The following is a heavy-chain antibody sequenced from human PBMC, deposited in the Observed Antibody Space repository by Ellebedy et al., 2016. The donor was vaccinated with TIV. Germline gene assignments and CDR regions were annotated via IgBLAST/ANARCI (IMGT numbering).Heavy chain of an antibody. J-gene: IGHJ1*01. CDR2: IGGAGGGT. D-gene: IGHD5-18*01. CDR1: GFTFSTYA. CDR3: ARGLYSYGFAEYLQH. V-gene: IGHV3-23*01. Sequence: PGGSLRLSCAASGFTFSTYAMSWVRQAPGKGLEWVSAIGGAGGGTSHADSVKGRFTISRDNSKNTLYLQMNSLRAEDTAVYFCARGLYSYGFAEYLQHWGQGTLVTVSS.